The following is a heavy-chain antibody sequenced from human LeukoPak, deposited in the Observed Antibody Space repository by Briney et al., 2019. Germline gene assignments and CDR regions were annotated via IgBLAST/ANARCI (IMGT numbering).Heavy chain of an antibody. Sequence: SGGSLRLSCAASKFTFSSYVMNWVRQAPGKGLEWVSAIGGSGASTYYADSVKGRFTISRDNSKNTLYLQMNSLRAEDTAVYYCAKEIAAAGNNWGQGTLVTVSS. V-gene: IGHV3-23*01. J-gene: IGHJ4*02. CDR1: KFTFSSYV. D-gene: IGHD6-13*01. CDR3: AKEIAAAGNN. CDR2: IGGSGAST.